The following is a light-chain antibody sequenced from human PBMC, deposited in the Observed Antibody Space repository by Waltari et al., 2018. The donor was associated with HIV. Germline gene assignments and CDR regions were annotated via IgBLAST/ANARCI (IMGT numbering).Light chain of an antibody. CDR2: QDN. J-gene: IGLJ2*01. Sequence: SYELTQPPSVSVSPGQTASITCSGDKLGDKYACWYQQKPGQSPVVVIYQDNKRPSGIPERFSGSNSGNTATLTIGGTQAMDEADYYCQAWDSSTYVVFGGGTRLTVL. CDR3: QAWDSSTYVV. V-gene: IGLV3-1*01. CDR1: KLGDKY.